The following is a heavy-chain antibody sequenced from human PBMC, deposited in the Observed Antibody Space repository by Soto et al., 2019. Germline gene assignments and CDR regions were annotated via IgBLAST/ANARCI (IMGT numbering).Heavy chain of an antibody. CDR3: ARAESRFCSSTSCHVGSYYMDV. CDR1: GGSIISGGHY. J-gene: IGHJ6*03. V-gene: IGHV4-31*03. Sequence: SETLSLTCTVSGGSIISGGHYWSWIRQHPGKGLEWIGYIYYSGSTYHNPSLKSRLTISVDTSKNQFSLKLSFVTAADTAVYYCARAESRFCSSTSCHVGSYYMDVWGKGTTVTVSS. CDR2: IYYSGST. D-gene: IGHD2-2*01.